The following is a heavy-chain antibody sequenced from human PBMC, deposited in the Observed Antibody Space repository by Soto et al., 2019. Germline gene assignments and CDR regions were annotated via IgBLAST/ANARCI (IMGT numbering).Heavy chain of an antibody. CDR3: ARGFWYYDFWSGYFPMDV. D-gene: IGHD3-3*01. CDR2: MHYTGFS. Sequence: PSETLSLTCSFSGDSVTSHYLTWIRQSPEKGLEWIGYMHYTGFSHYNPSLKSRLTISVDTAKNQFTLQLSSVTVADTAVYYCARGFWYYDFWSGYFPMDVWGKGTTVTVSS. V-gene: IGHV4-59*02. J-gene: IGHJ6*03. CDR1: GDSVTSHY.